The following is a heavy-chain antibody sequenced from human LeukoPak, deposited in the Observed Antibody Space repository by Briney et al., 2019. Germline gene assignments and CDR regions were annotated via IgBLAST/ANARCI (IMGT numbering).Heavy chain of an antibody. D-gene: IGHD1-1*01. CDR3: ARDNDKVVDH. V-gene: IGHV1-18*01. J-gene: IGHJ4*01. CDR1: GYTFSNYG. Sequence: ASVNVSCTTSGYTFSNYGISWVRQAPGQGLEWMGWITAYNGNRLYAQRFQGRITLTTDTSTSTSYMELRSLEYDDTAIYYCARDNDKVVDHWGQGTLVTVSS. CDR2: ITAYNGNR.